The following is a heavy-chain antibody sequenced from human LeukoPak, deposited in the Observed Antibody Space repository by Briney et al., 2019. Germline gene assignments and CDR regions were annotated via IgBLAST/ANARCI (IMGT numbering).Heavy chain of an antibody. CDR1: GGSFSGYY. J-gene: IGHJ6*02. CDR2: IYYSGST. D-gene: IGHD4-23*01. CDR3: ARVGGTNYYYYGMDV. Sequence: SETLSLTCAVYGGSFSGYYWSWIRQPPGKGPEWIGYIYYSGSTNYNPSLKSRVTISVDTSKNQFSLKLSSVTAADTAVYYCARVGGTNYYYYGMDVWGQGTTVTVSS. V-gene: IGHV4-59*01.